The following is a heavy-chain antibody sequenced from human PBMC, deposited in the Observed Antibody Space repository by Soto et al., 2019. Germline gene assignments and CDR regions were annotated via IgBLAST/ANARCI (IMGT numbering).Heavy chain of an antibody. CDR1: GYTFTGYY. Sequence: ASVKVSCKASGYTFTGYYIHWVRHAPGQGLEWIGWINPKSGGTHYAQNFQGWVTMARDTSISTAYMELSRLKSDDTAVYYCARGYCSGTSCYAANYYYYMDVWGTGTTVTVSS. CDR2: INPKSGGT. CDR3: ARGYCSGTSCYAANYYYYMDV. V-gene: IGHV1-2*04. J-gene: IGHJ6*03. D-gene: IGHD2-2*01.